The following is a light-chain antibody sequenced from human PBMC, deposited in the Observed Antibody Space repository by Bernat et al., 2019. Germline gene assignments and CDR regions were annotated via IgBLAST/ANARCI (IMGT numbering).Light chain of an antibody. V-gene: IGLV3-1*01. CDR2: RDN. J-gene: IGLJ3*02. Sequence: SYELTQPPSVSVSPGQTASITCSGDRLANTCWYQQKPGQSPVVVIFRDNKRPSGIPERFSGSNSGNTATLTISGTQPMDEADYYCQAWDSSAGVFCGGTKLTV. CDR3: QAWDSSAGV. CDR1: RLAN.